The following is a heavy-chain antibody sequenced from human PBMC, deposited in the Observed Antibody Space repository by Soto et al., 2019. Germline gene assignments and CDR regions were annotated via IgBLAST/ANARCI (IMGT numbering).Heavy chain of an antibody. Sequence: PSETLSLTCTVSGGSISSYYSWIRQPPGKGLEWIGYISSSGSTNYNPSLESRVSISIDTSKTQFSLKLSSVTEADTAVYYCARSISMIVGPPYFDSWGRGMLVTVSS. V-gene: IGHV4-59*01. CDR3: ARSISMIVGPPYFDS. J-gene: IGHJ4*02. CDR1: GGSISSYY. D-gene: IGHD3-22*01. CDR2: ISSSGST.